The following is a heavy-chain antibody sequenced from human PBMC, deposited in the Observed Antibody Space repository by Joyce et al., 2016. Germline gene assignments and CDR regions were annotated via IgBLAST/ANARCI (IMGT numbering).Heavy chain of an antibody. V-gene: IGHV1-2*04. Sequence: QVQLVQSGTEVTKPGASVKVSCRASGYTFTAYHVHWVRQAPGQGLEWMGWINPNSGDTIFAQKVRGWGTLTRDTSINRVYMELRTKTPDDTAVYYCAREGRGIGGTFDNWGQGTLVTVSS. D-gene: IGHD3-10*01. CDR1: GYTFTAYH. J-gene: IGHJ4*02. CDR3: AREGRGIGGTFDN. CDR2: INPNSGDT.